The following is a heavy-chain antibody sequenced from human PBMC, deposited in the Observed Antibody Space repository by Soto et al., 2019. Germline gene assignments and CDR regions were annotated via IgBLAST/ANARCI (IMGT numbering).Heavy chain of an antibody. CDR3: ARGRGVVVTATD. D-gene: IGHD2-21*02. Sequence: QVQLQESGPGLVKPSQTLSLTCTVSGGSISSGGYYWSWIRQHPGRGLEWNGYIYYSGGTYYNPSLKSRDTIAVDTSKYQFSLKLSSVTAADTAVYYCARGRGVVVTATDWGQGTLVTVSS. V-gene: IGHV4-31*03. J-gene: IGHJ4*02. CDR2: IYYSGGT. CDR1: GGSISSGGYY.